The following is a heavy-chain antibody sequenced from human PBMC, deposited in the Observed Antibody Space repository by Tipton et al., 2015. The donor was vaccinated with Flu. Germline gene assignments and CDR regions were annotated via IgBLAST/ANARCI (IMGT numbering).Heavy chain of an antibody. D-gene: IGHD2-15*01. J-gene: IGHJ3*02. Sequence: SGFIFDSSDMHWVRQAPGKGLEWVAFIQFHGGNQHYADSVKGRFTCSRDNSRSTLYLETNSLRREDTAAYFCAKKSATSWDAFDIWGQGTMVTVSS. CDR2: IQFHGGNQ. CDR1: GFIFDSSD. V-gene: IGHV3-30*02. CDR3: AKKSATSWDAFDI.